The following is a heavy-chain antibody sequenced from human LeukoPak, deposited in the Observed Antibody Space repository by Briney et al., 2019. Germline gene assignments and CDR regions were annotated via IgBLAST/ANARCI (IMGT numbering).Heavy chain of an antibody. J-gene: IGHJ5*02. Sequence: PGGSLRLSCTASGFTLSNYWMTWVRQAPGKGLVWVSRINSDGSSTTYADSVKGRFTISRDNAKNTLYLQMNSLRAEDTAVYYCARDGVEFYNWFDPWGQGTLVTVSS. D-gene: IGHD2-21*01. CDR3: ARDGVEFYNWFDP. CDR2: INSDGSST. V-gene: IGHV3-74*01. CDR1: GFTLSNYW.